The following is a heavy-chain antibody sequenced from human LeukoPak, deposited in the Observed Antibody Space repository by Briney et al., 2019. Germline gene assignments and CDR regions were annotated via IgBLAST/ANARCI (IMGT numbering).Heavy chain of an antibody. J-gene: IGHJ4*02. CDR3: VGINGWSDY. CDR2: IDNDGTRT. Sequence: AGSLRPSGAASGFTCNNYWMHWVRQAPGNGLVWISYIDNDGTRTKYADSVKGRFTISRDNAKNTLYLQRNSLRAEDTAVYYCVGINGWSDYWGVGTLVTVSS. D-gene: IGHD6-19*01. V-gene: IGHV3-74*01. CDR1: GFTCNNYW.